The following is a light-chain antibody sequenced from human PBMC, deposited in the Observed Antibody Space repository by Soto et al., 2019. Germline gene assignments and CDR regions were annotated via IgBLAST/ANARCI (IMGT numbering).Light chain of an antibody. CDR1: TSDAGTCNF. Sequence: QSALTQPASVSGSPGQSITISCTGTTSDAGTCNFVSWYQQHPGKAPKLILYEVTNRPSGVSNRFSGSKSGNTASLTISGLQADDEADYFCSSCTATTTLVFGGGTKVTVL. J-gene: IGLJ2*01. CDR2: EVT. V-gene: IGLV2-14*01. CDR3: SSCTATTTLV.